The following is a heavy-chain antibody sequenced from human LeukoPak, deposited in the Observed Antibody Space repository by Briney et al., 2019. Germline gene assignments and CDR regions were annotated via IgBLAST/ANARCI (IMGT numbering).Heavy chain of an antibody. V-gene: IGHV4-39*01. CDR1: GGSTSSSSYY. CDR2: IYYSGST. J-gene: IGHJ3*02. D-gene: IGHD3-10*01. Sequence: SETLSLTCTVSGGSTSSSSYYWGWIRQPPGKGLEWIWSIYYSGSTYYNPSLKIRVTISVDTSNTQFSLKLSSVTAADTAVYYCARRYISMVDDAFDIWGQGTMVTVSS. CDR3: ARRYISMVDDAFDI.